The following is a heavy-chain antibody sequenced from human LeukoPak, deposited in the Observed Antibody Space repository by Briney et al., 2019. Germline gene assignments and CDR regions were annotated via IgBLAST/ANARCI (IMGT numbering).Heavy chain of an antibody. Sequence: PGGSLRLSCAASGFTFSSYGMSWVRQAPGKVLEWVSAISGSGGSTYYADSVKGRFTVSRDNSKNAVYLQMNNLSADDTAVYFCGKDRASDWNSCDYWGQGTLVTVSS. CDR3: GKDRASDWNSCDY. V-gene: IGHV3-23*01. CDR1: GFTFSSYG. CDR2: ISGSGGST. J-gene: IGHJ4*02. D-gene: IGHD1-1*01.